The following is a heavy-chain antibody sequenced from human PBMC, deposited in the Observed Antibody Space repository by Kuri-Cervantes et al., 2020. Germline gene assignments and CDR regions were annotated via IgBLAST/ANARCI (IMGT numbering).Heavy chain of an antibody. D-gene: IGHD3-10*01. CDR1: GFTFSSYS. J-gene: IGHJ3*02. V-gene: IGHV3-48*01. CDR3: ARDRGRLAFDI. CDR2: ISSSSSTI. Sequence: LSLTCAASGFTFSSYSMNWVRQAPGKGLEWVSYISSSSSTIYYADSVKGRFTISRDNAKNSLYLQMNSLRAEDTAVYYCARDRGRLAFDIWGQGTMVTVSS.